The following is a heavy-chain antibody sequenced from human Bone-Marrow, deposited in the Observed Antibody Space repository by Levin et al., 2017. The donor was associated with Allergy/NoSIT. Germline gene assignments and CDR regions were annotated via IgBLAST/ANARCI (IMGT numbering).Heavy chain of an antibody. J-gene: IGHJ3*01. Sequence: PSETLSLTCTVSGGSISSSHNYWGWVRQPPGKGLEWIATIYYSGNTFYNPSLKSRVTISVDKSKNHLSLKLSSVTAADTAVYFCARHSDILTGYYPLIPFNVWGPGTMVIVSS. CDR2: IYYSGNT. V-gene: IGHV4-39*01. CDR1: GGSISSSHNY. CDR3: ARHSDILTGYYPLIPFNV. D-gene: IGHD3-9*01.